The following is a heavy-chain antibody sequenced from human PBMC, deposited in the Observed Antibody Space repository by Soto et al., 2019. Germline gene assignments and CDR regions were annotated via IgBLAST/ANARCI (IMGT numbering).Heavy chain of an antibody. Sequence: GGSLRLSCAASGFTFSSYAMSWVRQAPGKGLEWVSAISGSCGSTYYADSGKGRFTISRDNSKNTLYLQMNSLRAEDTAVYYCAKVSLNSGSYYNHDYWGQGTLVTVSS. D-gene: IGHD3-10*01. J-gene: IGHJ4*02. CDR2: ISGSCGST. CDR1: GFTFSSYA. CDR3: AKVSLNSGSYYNHDY. V-gene: IGHV3-23*01.